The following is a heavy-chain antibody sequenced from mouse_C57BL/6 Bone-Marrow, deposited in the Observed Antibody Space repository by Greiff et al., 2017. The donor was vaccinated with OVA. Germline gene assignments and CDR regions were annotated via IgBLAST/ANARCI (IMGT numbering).Heavy chain of an antibody. J-gene: IGHJ2*01. D-gene: IGHD1-1*01. V-gene: IGHV1-53*01. Sequence: VQLQQPGTELVKPGASVKLSCKASGYTFTSYWMHWVKQRPGQGLEWIGVINPGSGGTNYNEKFKGKATLTADKSSSTAYMQLSSLTSEDSAVYFCARRGYYYYFDYWGQGTTLTVAS. CDR1: GYTFTSYW. CDR3: ARRGYYYYFDY. CDR2: INPGSGGT.